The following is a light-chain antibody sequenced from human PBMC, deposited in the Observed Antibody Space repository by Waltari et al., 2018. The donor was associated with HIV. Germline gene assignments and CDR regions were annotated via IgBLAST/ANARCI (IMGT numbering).Light chain of an antibody. CDR2: DAS. Sequence: DIVLTQSPATLSLSPGDGATLSCWARQSINPHLAWYQQKPGQAPRLLIYDASKRATGVPARFSGSVSGTDFTLTISSLEPEDSAVYYCQQRTNWPFTFGGGTKVAI. CDR3: QQRTNWPFT. J-gene: IGKJ4*01. CDR1: QSINPH. V-gene: IGKV3-11*01.